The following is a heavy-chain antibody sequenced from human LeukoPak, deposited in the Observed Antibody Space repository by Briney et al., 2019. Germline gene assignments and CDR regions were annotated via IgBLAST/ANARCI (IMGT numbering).Heavy chain of an antibody. CDR3: ARPTNRFLAPWSPDRRRYGWFDP. CDR1: GYSISSGYY. V-gene: IGHV4-38-2*02. J-gene: IGHJ5*02. CDR2: IYHSGSA. D-gene: IGHD2/OR15-2a*01. Sequence: SETLSLTCTVSGYSISSGYYWGWIRQPPGKGLEWIGSMEWIGSIYHSGSAYYNPSLKSRVTISVDTSKNQFSLKLSSVTAADTAVYYCARPTNRFLAPWSPDRRRYGWFDPWGQGTLVTVSS.